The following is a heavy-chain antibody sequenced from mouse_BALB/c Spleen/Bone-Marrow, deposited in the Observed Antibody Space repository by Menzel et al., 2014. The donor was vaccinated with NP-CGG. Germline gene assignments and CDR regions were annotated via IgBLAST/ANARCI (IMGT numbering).Heavy chain of an antibody. V-gene: IGHV4-1*02. CDR1: GFDLSRYW. CDR3: ARQGYYGKGDY. J-gene: IGHJ2*01. CDR2: INPDSSTI. D-gene: IGHD2-1*01. Sequence: EVQLQQSGGGLVQPGGSLKLSCAASGFDLSRYWMSWVRQAPGTGLEWIGEINPDSSTINYTPSLKDKFIISRDNAKNTLYLQMSKVRSEDTALYYCARQGYYGKGDYWGQGTTLTVSS.